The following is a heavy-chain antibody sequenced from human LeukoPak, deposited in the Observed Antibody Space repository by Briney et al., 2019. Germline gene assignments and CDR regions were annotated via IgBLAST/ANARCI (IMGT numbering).Heavy chain of an antibody. CDR3: ARGRDRGTGTTVRGRPTWRAFDI. CDR1: GGSISSSSYY. Sequence: PSETLSLTCTVSGGSISSSSYYWGWIRQPPGKGLEWIGEINHSGSTNYNPSLKSRVTISVDTSKNQFSLKLSSVTAADTAVYYCARGRDRGTGTTVRGRPTWRAFDIWGQGTMVTVSS. CDR2: INHSGST. D-gene: IGHD1-7*01. J-gene: IGHJ3*02. V-gene: IGHV4-39*07.